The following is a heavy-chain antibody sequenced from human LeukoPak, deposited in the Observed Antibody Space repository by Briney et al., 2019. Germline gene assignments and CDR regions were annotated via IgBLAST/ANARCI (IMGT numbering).Heavy chain of an antibody. Sequence: PSETLSLTCTVSGGSVSSYYWSWIRQPPGKGLEWIGYIYYSGSTNYNPSLKSRVTISVDTSKNQFSLKLSSVTAADTAVYYCARDEPGYSSGWYGSDYWGQGTLVTVSS. V-gene: IGHV4-59*02. CDR2: IYYSGST. CDR1: GGSVSSYY. J-gene: IGHJ4*02. CDR3: ARDEPGYSSGWYGSDY. D-gene: IGHD6-19*01.